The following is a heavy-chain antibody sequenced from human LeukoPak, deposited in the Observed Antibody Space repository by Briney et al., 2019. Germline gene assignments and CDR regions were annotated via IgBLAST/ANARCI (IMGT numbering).Heavy chain of an antibody. V-gene: IGHV4-59*12. Sequence: SETLSLTCTVSGGSISSYYWTWIRQPPGKRLEWIGYNYYRGSTNYNPPLKSRVTISVDPSKNQFSLKLSSVTAADTAVYYCARASAAHIDYWGQGTLVTVSS. D-gene: IGHD6-13*01. J-gene: IGHJ4*02. CDR2: NYYRGST. CDR1: GGSISSYY. CDR3: ARASAAHIDY.